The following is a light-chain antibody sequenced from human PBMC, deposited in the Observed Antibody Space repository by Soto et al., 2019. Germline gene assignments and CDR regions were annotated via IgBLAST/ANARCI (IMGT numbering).Light chain of an antibody. CDR3: HPYANWAPLS. Sequence: PATLSLSPGERATLSCRSSQSVSSNLAWYQQKHGQAPRLLIYGASTRATGIPARFSGSGSGTEFTLTITSLQPEDFAAYYCHPYANWAPLSFAAGTRLEIK. CDR1: QSVSSN. V-gene: IGKV3-15*01. CDR2: GAS. J-gene: IGKJ5*01.